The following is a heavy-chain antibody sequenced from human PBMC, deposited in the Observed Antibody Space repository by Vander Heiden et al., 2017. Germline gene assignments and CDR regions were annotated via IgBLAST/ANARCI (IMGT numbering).Heavy chain of an antibody. CDR2: VDPEDGET. J-gene: IGHJ4*02. CDR1: GYTLTDLC. D-gene: IGHD2-8*01. V-gene: IGHV1-24*01. CDR3: ATSSDCTNGVCHGFDY. Sequence: QVQLVQSGAEVTKPGASVKVSCKVSGYTLTDLCMHWVRQAPGKGLEWMEGVDPEDGETIYAQKFQGRVTMTEDTSTDTAYMELSSLRSEDTAVYYCATSSDCTNGVCHGFDYWGQGTLVTVSS.